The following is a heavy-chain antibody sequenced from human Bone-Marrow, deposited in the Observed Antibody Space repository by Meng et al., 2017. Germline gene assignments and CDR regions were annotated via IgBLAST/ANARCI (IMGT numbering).Heavy chain of an antibody. J-gene: IGHJ4*02. V-gene: IGHV4-4*02. CDR1: SVSISSTNW. D-gene: IGHD6-13*01. Sequence: QVQLQESGPGLVKPSGTLSLTGAVASVSISSTNWWGWVRQPPGKGLEWIGEIHQDGYTNYSPSLKSRVTISVDKSRNQFSLKLNSVTAADTAVYYCARLGPPIAAGDPFDYWGQGTLVTVSS. CDR2: IHQDGYT. CDR3: ARLGPPIAAGDPFDY.